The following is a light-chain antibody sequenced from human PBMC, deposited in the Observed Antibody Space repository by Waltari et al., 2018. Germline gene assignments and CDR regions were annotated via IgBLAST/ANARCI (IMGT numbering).Light chain of an antibody. CDR1: QSVSSN. CDR3: QQYNNWPLALT. CDR2: GAS. V-gene: IGKV3-15*01. Sequence: EIVMTQSPATLSVSPGDSATLSCRASQSVSSNLAWYQQKPGQAPRLLIYGASTRATGIPARFSGSGSGTEFTLTISSLQSEDFAVYYCQQYNNWPLALTFGGGTKVEIK. J-gene: IGKJ4*01.